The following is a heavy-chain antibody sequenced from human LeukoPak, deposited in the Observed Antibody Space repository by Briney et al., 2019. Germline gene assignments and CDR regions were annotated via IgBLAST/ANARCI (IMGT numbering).Heavy chain of an antibody. J-gene: IGHJ4*02. CDR3: ARGGYYYDSLPDY. Sequence: ASVKVSCKASGYTFGSYGISWVRQAPGQGLEWMAWTCTQNDDTNYAQKLQGRVTMTTDTSTSTAYMELRSLRSDDTAVYYCARGGYYYDSLPDYWGQGTLVTVSS. CDR1: GYTFGSYG. D-gene: IGHD3-22*01. V-gene: IGHV1-18*01. CDR2: TCTQNDDT.